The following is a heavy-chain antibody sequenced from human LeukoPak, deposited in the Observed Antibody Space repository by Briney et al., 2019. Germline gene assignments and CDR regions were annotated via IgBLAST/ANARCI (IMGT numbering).Heavy chain of an antibody. Sequence: GGSLRLSCAASGFTFSSYSMNWVRQAPGKGLEWVSSISSSSSYIYYADSVKGRFTISRDNAKNPLYLQMNSLRAEDTAVYYCARESYSSGSFDYWGQGTLVTVSS. CDR2: ISSSSSYI. D-gene: IGHD6-19*01. J-gene: IGHJ4*02. V-gene: IGHV3-21*01. CDR1: GFTFSSYS. CDR3: ARESYSSGSFDY.